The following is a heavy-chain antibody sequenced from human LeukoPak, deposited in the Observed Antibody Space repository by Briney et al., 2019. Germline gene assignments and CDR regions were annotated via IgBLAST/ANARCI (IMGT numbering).Heavy chain of an antibody. J-gene: IGHJ4*02. Sequence: SVKVSCKVSGYTLTELSMHWVRQAPGKGLEWMGRIIPILGIANYAQKFQGRVTITADKSTSTAYMELSSLRSEDTAVYYCARVNGVPYCSSTSCYLDYWGQGTLVTVSS. D-gene: IGHD2-2*01. CDR3: ARVNGVPYCSSTSCYLDY. V-gene: IGHV1-69*02. CDR1: GYTLTELS. CDR2: IIPILGIA.